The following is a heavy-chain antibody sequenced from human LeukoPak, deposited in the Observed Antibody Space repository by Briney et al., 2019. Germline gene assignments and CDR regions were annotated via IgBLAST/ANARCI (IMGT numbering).Heavy chain of an antibody. V-gene: IGHV3-9*01. CDR3: AKSLWALVDYFDY. Sequence: GGSLRLSCAASGFTFDDFAMHWVRQAPGKGLEWVSGITWNSGSLGYADSVKGRFTISRDNAKNSLYLQMNSLRAEDTAVYYCAKSLWALVDYFDYWGQGTLVTVSS. CDR1: GFTFDDFA. D-gene: IGHD2-8*02. CDR2: ITWNSGSL. J-gene: IGHJ4*02.